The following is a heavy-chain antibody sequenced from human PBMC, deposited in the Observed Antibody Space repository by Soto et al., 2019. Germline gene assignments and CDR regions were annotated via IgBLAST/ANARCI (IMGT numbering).Heavy chain of an antibody. V-gene: IGHV5-10-1*01. CDR3: ARLEKWYYNYYGLDV. Sequence: GESLKISCQGSGYSFTTYWISWVRQMPGKGLEWMGKIDPADSSTNYSPSFQGHITVSVDRSINTAHLQFSSLKAADTAVYYCARLEKWYYNYYGLDVWGQGTMVTVSS. CDR1: GYSFTTYW. D-gene: IGHD1-26*01. J-gene: IGHJ6*02. CDR2: IDPADSST.